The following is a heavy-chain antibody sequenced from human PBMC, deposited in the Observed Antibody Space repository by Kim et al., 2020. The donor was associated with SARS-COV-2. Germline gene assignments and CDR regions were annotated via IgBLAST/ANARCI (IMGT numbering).Heavy chain of an antibody. V-gene: IGHV5-51*01. CDR3: ARSRGSSSWERAGDY. J-gene: IGHJ4*02. CDR2: IYPGDSDT. Sequence: GESLKISCKGSGYSFTSYWIGWVRQMPGKGLEWMGIIYPGDSDTRYSPSFQGQVTISADKSISTAYLQWSSLKASDTAMYYCARSRGSSSWERAGDYWGQGTLVTVSS. CDR1: GYSFTSYW. D-gene: IGHD6-13*01.